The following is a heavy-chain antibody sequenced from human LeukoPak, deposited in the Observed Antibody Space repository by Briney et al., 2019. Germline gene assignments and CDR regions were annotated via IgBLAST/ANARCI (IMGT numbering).Heavy chain of an antibody. CDR1: GYTLTSYG. D-gene: IGHD3-22*01. Sequence: ASVKVSCKASGYTLTSYGISWVRQAPGQGLEWMGWISAYNGNTRYAQKLQGRVTMTTDSSTSTAYMELRSLRSDDTAVYYCAREYDSSGHYYDVDYWGQGTLVTVSS. J-gene: IGHJ4*02. CDR3: AREYDSSGHYYDVDY. CDR2: ISAYNGNT. V-gene: IGHV1-18*01.